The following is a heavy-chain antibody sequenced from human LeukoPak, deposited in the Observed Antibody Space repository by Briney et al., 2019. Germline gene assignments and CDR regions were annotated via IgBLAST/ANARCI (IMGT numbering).Heavy chain of an antibody. V-gene: IGHV3-74*01. CDR3: SNSPGSNNY. J-gene: IGHJ4*02. CDR2: INTDGSDT. CDR1: GFTFSSYW. Sequence: GSLRLSCAASGFTFSSYWMHWVGQAPGKGLVWVSRINTDGSDTTYADFVKGGVTISRDNAKNTLYLQMDSVRADDTALYYCSNSPGSNNYWGQGTLVTVSS. D-gene: IGHD4-11*01.